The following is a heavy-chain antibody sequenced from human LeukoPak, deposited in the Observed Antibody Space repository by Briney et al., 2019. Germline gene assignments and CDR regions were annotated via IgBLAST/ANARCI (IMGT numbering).Heavy chain of an antibody. D-gene: IGHD3-22*01. J-gene: IGHJ4*02. CDR2: IYTSGST. V-gene: IGHV4-4*07. CDR3: ARGGYYYRSGLYFFDY. Sequence: LETLSLTCTVSGGSLNVYYWSWSRQPAGKGLEWIGRIYTSGSTNYNPSLKSRVTMSVDTSKNQFSLKLSSVTAADTAVYYCARGGYYYRSGLYFFDYWGQGTLVTVSS. CDR1: GGSLNVYY.